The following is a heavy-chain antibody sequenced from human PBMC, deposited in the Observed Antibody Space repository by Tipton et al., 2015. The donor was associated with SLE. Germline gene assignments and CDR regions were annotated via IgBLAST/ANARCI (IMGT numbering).Heavy chain of an antibody. Sequence: QLVQSGPEVKKPGSSVKVSCKASGGTFSSYAFSWVRQAPGQGLEWMGGIIAIFGTADYAQKFQGRVTITTDESTSTAYMELSSLRYEDTAVYYCARGPYYDFWSGLTTGRHAFDIRGQGTMVPVSS. CDR3: ARGPYYDFWSGLTTGRHAFDI. D-gene: IGHD3-3*01. V-gene: IGHV1-69*05. CDR2: IIAIFGTA. J-gene: IGHJ3*02. CDR1: GGTFSSYA.